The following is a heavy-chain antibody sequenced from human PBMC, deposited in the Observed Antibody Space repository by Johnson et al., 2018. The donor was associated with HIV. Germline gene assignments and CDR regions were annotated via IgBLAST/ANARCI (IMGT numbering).Heavy chain of an antibody. Sequence: VQVVESGGGVVQPGRSLRLSCAASGFTFSSYAMHWVRQAPGKGLEYVSGISSNGGSTYYAKSVKGRFTISRENSKNTLYLQMGSLRVEDMAVYYCARLRGAFDIWGQGTMVTVSS. V-gene: IGHV3-64*01. D-gene: IGHD3-10*01. CDR3: ARLRGAFDI. CDR1: GFTFSSYA. J-gene: IGHJ3*02. CDR2: ISSNGGST.